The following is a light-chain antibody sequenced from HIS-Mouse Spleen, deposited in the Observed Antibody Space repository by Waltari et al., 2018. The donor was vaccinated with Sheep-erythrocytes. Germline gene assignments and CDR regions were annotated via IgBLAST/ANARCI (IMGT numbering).Light chain of an antibody. CDR2: EGS. CDR3: CSYAGSSTLV. Sequence: QSALTQPASVSGSPGQSITISCTGTSSYGGRLNLVSWYQQHPGKAPKLMIYEGSKRPSGVSNRFSGSKSGNTASLTISGLQAEDEADYYCCSYAGSSTLVFGGGTKLTVL. CDR1: SSYGGRLNL. J-gene: IGLJ2*01. V-gene: IGLV2-23*01.